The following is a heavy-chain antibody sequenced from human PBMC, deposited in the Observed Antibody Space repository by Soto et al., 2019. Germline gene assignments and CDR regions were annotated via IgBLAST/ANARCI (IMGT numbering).Heavy chain of an antibody. CDR3: AKMLNPSYYYDT. CDR2: INPNSGGT. CDR1: GYTFTGYY. Sequence: ASVKVSCKASGYTFTGYYMHWVRQAPGQGLEWMGWINPNSGGTNYAQKFQGWVTMTRDTSISTAYMELNRLRAEDTAVYYCAKMLNPSYYYDTWGQGTLVTVSS. D-gene: IGHD3-22*01. V-gene: IGHV1-2*04. J-gene: IGHJ4*02.